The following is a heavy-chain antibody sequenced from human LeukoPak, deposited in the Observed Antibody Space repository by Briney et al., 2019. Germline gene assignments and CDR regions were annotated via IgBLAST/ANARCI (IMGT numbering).Heavy chain of an antibody. CDR1: GFTFSRYW. V-gene: IGHV3-7*03. CDR2: IKEDGSEK. J-gene: IGHJ4*02. D-gene: IGHD5-12*01. CDR3: ARDPGSGYEGHFDY. Sequence: TGGSLRLSCAASGFTFSRYWMSWVRQAPGKGLEWVANIKEDGSEKHYVDSVKGRFTISRDNTKNSLYLHMNSLRAEDTAVYYCARDPGSGYEGHFDYWGQGTLVTVSS.